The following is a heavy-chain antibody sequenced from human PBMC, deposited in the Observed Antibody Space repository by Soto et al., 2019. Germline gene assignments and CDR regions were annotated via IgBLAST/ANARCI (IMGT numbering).Heavy chain of an antibody. CDR1: AGSVTTSPYY. J-gene: IGHJ1*01. CDR2: IGSIGFSNSA. CDR3: ARHAPTGVAAHFCH. Sequence: SETLCLTCTVSAGSVTTSPYYWAWIRHPPGKGLEWIGSIGSIGFSNSAYYSPCLQSRVTISVDASKNQFSLKRNSVAADDSAAYYVARHAPTGVAAHFCHRGQGTLVTVSS. V-gene: IGHV4-39*01. D-gene: IGHD3-3*02.